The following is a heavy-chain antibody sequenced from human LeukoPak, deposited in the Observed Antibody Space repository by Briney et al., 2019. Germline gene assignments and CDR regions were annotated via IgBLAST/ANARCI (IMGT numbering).Heavy chain of an antibody. D-gene: IGHD5-24*01. V-gene: IGHV1-58*01. CDR1: GFTFTSSV. J-gene: IGHJ3*02. Sequence: SVKVSCKASGFTFTSSVLHWVRQARGQRLEWIGWIVVGIDNTTYAQKFQERVTITRDKSTGTAYMELSSLRSEDTAVYYCAAELEMATNAFDIWGQGTMVTVSS. CDR3: AAELEMATNAFDI. CDR2: IVVGIDNT.